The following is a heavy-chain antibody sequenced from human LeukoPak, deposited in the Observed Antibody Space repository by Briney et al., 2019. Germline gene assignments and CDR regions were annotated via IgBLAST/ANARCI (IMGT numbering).Heavy chain of an antibody. CDR2: ISTYYGNT. CDR3: ARDPGGYGYRADYYMDV. J-gene: IGHJ6*03. Sequence: WAAVKVSCKASGGTFSSYAISWVRQAPGQGLEWMGWISTYYGNTNNAQQFQGRVTFSTDTATSTAYMELRSPRSNDTAVYYCARDPGGYGYRADYYMDVWGKGTTVTISS. CDR1: GGTFSSYA. D-gene: IGHD5-18*01. V-gene: IGHV1-18*01.